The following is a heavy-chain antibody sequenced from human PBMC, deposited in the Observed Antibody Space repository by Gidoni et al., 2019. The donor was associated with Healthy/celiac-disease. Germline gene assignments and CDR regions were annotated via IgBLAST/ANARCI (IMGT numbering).Heavy chain of an antibody. Sequence: QLQLQESGPGLVKPSETLSLTCTVAGVSISSSRYYWGWIRQPPGKGLEWIGSIYYSGSTYYNPSLKSRVTISVDTSKNQFSLKLSSVTAADTAVYYCARGLVILEWLGVYGMDVWGQGTTVTVSS. J-gene: IGHJ6*02. D-gene: IGHD3-3*01. CDR3: ARGLVILEWLGVYGMDV. CDR1: GVSISSSRYY. CDR2: IYYSGST. V-gene: IGHV4-39*01.